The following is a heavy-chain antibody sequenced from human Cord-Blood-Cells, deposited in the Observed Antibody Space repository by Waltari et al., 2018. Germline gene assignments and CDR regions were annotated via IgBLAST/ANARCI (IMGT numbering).Heavy chain of an antibody. CDR3: AKITGTTTPFDY. D-gene: IGHD1-20*01. CDR2: ISYDGSNK. V-gene: IGHV3-30*18. J-gene: IGHJ4*02. CDR1: GFTFRSYG. Sequence: QVQLVESGGGVVQPGRSLRLSCAASGFTFRSYGMHWVRQAPGKGLEWVAVISYDGSNKYYADSVKCRFTISRDNSKNTLYLQMNSLRAEDTAVYYCAKITGTTTPFDYWGQGTLVTVSS.